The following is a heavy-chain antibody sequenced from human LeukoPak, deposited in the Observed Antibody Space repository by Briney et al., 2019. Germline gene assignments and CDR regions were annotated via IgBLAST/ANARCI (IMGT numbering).Heavy chain of an antibody. CDR3: ARGVVPPGMDYYHYMDV. J-gene: IGHJ6*03. CDR2: VSPSGNT. CDR1: GDSISSYY. V-gene: IGHV4-4*07. Sequence: SETLSLTCTVSGDSISSYYWTWIRQPARKGLEWIGRVSPSGNTKYNSSLKSRLSMSVDSSKNQISLKVTSVTAADTAVYYCARGVVPPGMDYYHYMDVWGKGTTVTVSS. D-gene: IGHD2-2*01.